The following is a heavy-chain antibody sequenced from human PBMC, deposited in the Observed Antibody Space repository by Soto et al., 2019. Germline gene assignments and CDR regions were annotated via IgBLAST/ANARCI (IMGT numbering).Heavy chain of an antibody. V-gene: IGHV1-69*06. CDR1: GSRFSNYV. Sequence: QVQLVQSGAEVKTPGSSLKVSCTVSGSRFSNYVISWLRQAPGHGLEWLGRIIPIFYTTQYAQKFQGRVTITADKSTNTASLERSSMTSDDTAVYYCAREGRGKKAGYNGLVSLGYWGQGTLVTVSS. CDR3: AREGRGKKAGYNGLVSLGY. D-gene: IGHD2-2*02. CDR2: IIPIFYTT. J-gene: IGHJ4*02.